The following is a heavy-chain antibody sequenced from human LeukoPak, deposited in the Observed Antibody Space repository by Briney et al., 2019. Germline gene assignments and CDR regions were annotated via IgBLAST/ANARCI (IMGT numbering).Heavy chain of an antibody. J-gene: IGHJ6*02. D-gene: IGHD6-25*01. Sequence: PGRSLRLPCAASGFTFDDYAMHWVGQAPGKGLERVAGISWNSGSIGYADSVKGRFTISRDNAKNSLYLQMNSLRAEDTALYYCAKDIGAGRGYYYYGMDVWGQGTTVTVSS. CDR3: AKDIGAGRGYYYYGMDV. V-gene: IGHV3-9*01. CDR2: ISWNSGSI. CDR1: GFTFDDYA.